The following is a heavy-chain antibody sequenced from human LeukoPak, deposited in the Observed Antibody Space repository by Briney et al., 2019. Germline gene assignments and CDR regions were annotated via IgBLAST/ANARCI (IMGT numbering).Heavy chain of an antibody. D-gene: IGHD2-15*01. Sequence: SVKVSCKATGYTFTTFGITWVRQAPGQGLEWMGWISTYNGNTNYAQNLQGRVTMTTDTSTSTAYMELRSLTSDDTAVYYCARVGADCSDGNCYWGQGTLVTVSS. CDR1: GYTFTTFG. J-gene: IGHJ4*02. CDR3: ARVGADCSDGNCY. V-gene: IGHV1-18*01. CDR2: ISTYNGNT.